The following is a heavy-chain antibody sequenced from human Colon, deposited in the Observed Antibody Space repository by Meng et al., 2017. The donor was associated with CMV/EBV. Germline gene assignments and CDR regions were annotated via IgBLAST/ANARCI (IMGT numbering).Heavy chain of an antibody. CDR3: ARDGRIDDFWSGYESYGMDV. CDR1: GGSISSSSVY. D-gene: IGHD3-3*01. J-gene: IGHJ6*02. CDR2: IYYSGST. Sequence: SETLSLTCTVSGGSISSSSVYWGWIRQPPGGGLEWIGYIYYSGSTNYNPSLKSRVTISVDTSKNQFSLKLSSVTAADTAVYYCARDGRIDDFWSGYESYGMDVWGQGTTVTVSS. V-gene: IGHV4-61*01.